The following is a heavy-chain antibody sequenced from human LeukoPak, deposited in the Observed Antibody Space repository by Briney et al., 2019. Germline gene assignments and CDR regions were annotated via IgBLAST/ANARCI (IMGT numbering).Heavy chain of an antibody. CDR2: ISWNSGSI. Sequence: GGSLRLSCAASGFTFDDYAMHWVRQAPGKGLECVSGISWNSGSIGYADSVKGRFTISRDNAKNSLYLQMNSLRAEDMALYYCAKAKGSLQWFGELSLDYWGQGTLVTVSS. D-gene: IGHD3-10*01. J-gene: IGHJ4*02. CDR3: AKAKGSLQWFGELSLDY. V-gene: IGHV3-9*03. CDR1: GFTFDDYA.